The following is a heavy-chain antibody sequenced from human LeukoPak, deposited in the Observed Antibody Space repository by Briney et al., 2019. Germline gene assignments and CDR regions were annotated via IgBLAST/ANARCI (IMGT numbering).Heavy chain of an antibody. J-gene: IGHJ4*02. Sequence: GGSLRLSCAASGFRFSSYWMTWVRQAPGRGLEWVATIKPDGSEKYYVDSVEGRFTMSRDNAKNSLYLQVNSLRVEDTAVYYCARGEYFFDYWGQGTLVTVSS. CDR3: ARGEYFFDY. CDR2: IKPDGSEK. CDR1: GFRFSSYW. V-gene: IGHV3-7*04.